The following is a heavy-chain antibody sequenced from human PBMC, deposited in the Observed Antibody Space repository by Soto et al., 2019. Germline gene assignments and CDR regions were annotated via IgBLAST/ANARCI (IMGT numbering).Heavy chain of an antibody. Sequence: QVQLQESGPGLVKPSETLSLTCTVSGGSISSYYWSWIRQPPGKGLEWIGYIYYSGSTNYNPSLKSRVTISVDTSTDQFSLKLSSVTAADTAVYYCARRVHSYSGDCSGGGMDVWGQGTTVTVSS. D-gene: IGHD2-21*02. CDR1: GGSISSYY. CDR2: IYYSGST. J-gene: IGHJ6*02. V-gene: IGHV4-59*01. CDR3: ARRVHSYSGDCSGGGMDV.